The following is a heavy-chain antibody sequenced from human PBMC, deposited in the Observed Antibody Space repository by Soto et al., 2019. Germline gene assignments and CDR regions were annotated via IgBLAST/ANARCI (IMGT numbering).Heavy chain of an antibody. CDR3: AKEEGDYNILTGPFDY. Sequence: PGGSLRLSCAGSGFTFSNCAMSWVRQAPGKGLEWVSVISGGGDITYYADSVKGRFTISRDNSKNTLYLQMNSLRAEDTAVYYCAKEEGDYNILTGPFDYWGQGSLVTVSS. V-gene: IGHV3-23*01. D-gene: IGHD3-9*01. CDR2: ISGGGDIT. J-gene: IGHJ4*02. CDR1: GFTFSNCA.